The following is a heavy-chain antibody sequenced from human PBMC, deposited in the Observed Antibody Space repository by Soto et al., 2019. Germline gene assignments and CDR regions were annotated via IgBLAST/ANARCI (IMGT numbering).Heavy chain of an antibody. CDR1: GYSSSTVDYF. J-gene: IGHJ5*01. CDR3: ARGRYCLTGRCFPNWFDS. Sequence: SLTFSVSGYSSSTVDYFWAWIRQPPGQALEYIGYIYKSTTTYYNPSFESRVAISLDTSKSQFSLTVTSVTAADTAVYFCARGRYCLTGRCFPNWFDSWGQGTLVTVSS. CDR2: IYKSTTT. D-gene: IGHD2-15*01. V-gene: IGHV4-30-4*01.